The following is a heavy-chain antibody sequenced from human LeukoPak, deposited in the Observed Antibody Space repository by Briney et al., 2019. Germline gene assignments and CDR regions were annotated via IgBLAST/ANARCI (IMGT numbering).Heavy chain of an antibody. CDR2: IHYSGST. Sequence: SETLSLTCTVSGGSLTNYYWNWIRQPPGKGLEWIGYIHYSGSTKYKSSLKSRVTISVDTSKNQFSLKLNSVTAADTAVYYCARGKEVITMLRGLKPGYYFDYWGQGTLVTVSS. D-gene: IGHD3-10*01. CDR3: ARGKEVITMLRGLKPGYYFDY. CDR1: GGSLTNYY. V-gene: IGHV4-59*01. J-gene: IGHJ4*02.